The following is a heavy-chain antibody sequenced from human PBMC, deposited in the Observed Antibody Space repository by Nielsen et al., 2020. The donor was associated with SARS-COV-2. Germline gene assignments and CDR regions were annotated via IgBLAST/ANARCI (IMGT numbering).Heavy chain of an antibody. CDR3: AKDFHGSVADFFGN. D-gene: IGHD2-2*03. CDR1: GFIFSNSA. CDR2: IRGSGDRT. J-gene: IGHJ4*02. V-gene: IGHV3-23*01. Sequence: GESLNISCTASGFIFSNSAMSWVRQTSGKGLEWVSSIRGSGDRTDYADSVKGRVIISRDNSKNTLHLQMNSLRAEDTALYFCAKDFHGSVADFFGNWGQGTLVTVSS.